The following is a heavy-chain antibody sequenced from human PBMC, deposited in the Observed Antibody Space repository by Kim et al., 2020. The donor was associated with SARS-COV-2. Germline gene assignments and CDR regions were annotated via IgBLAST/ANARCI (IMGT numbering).Heavy chain of an antibody. D-gene: IGHD2-2*01. CDR1: GGSISSYF. CDR3: ARTQTLVAPFRD. Sequence: SETLSLTCTVSGGSISSYFWSWIRQPPGKGLEWIGHIYYTGSTNYNPSLKSRVTISVDTSKNQFSLRLSSVTAADTAVYYCARTQTLVAPFRDWGQGTLVTVSS. J-gene: IGHJ1*01. CDR2: IYYTGST. V-gene: IGHV4-59*01.